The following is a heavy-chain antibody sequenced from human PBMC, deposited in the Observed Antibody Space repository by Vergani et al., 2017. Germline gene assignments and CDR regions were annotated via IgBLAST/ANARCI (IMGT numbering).Heavy chain of an antibody. CDR2: IHTSGST. D-gene: IGHD2-15*01. V-gene: IGHV4-61*02. Sequence: QVQLQESGPGLVKPSQTLSLTCTVSGGSINSHNYYWSWIRQPAGKGLEWIGRIHTSGSTNYNPSLKSRVTMSEDTSKNQFSLNLTSVTAAATAVYCCARGGCHGGRWYRPLCDYRGEGMLVSVSS. J-gene: IGHJ4*02. CDR3: ARGGCHGGRWYRPLCDY. CDR1: GGSINSHNYY.